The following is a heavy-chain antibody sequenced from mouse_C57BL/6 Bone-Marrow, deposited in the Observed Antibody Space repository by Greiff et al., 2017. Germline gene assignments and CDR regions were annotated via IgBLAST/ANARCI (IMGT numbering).Heavy chain of an antibody. CDR2: INSDGGST. CDR3: AREGSRWLRRDY. Sequence: DVKLVESGGGLVQPGESLKLSCESNEYEFPSHDMSWVRKTPEKRLELVAAINSDGGSTYYPDTMERRFIISRDNTKKTLYLQMSSLRSEDTALYYCAREGSRWLRRDYWGQGTTLTVSS. J-gene: IGHJ2*01. CDR1: EYEFPSHD. V-gene: IGHV5-2*01. D-gene: IGHD2-2*01.